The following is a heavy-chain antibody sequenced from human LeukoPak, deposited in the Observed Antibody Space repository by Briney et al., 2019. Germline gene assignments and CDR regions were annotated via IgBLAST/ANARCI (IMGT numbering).Heavy chain of an antibody. Sequence: PSETLSLTCNVSGGSSSSGSYYWGWIRQPPGKGLEWIASIYYSGSTYYNSSLKGRVTISVDTSKNQVSLQLSSVTAADTAVYYCARVSSSGFNWGQGTLVTVSS. D-gene: IGHD3-22*01. J-gene: IGHJ4*02. V-gene: IGHV4-39*07. CDR1: GGSSSSGSYY. CDR3: ARVSSSGFN. CDR2: IYYSGST.